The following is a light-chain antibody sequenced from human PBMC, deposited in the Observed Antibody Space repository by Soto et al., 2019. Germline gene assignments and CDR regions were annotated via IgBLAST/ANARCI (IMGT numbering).Light chain of an antibody. Sequence: DIALTQSTTFLSASVGDRVPITCRASQGISSYLAWYQQIPGIAPKLLIYGTFTLQSGVPSRFSGSGSGTEFTLTISSLQPEDFAPYYCPQLNSYPFTFGPGTKAAIK. CDR1: QGISSY. V-gene: IGKV1-9*01. CDR2: GTF. CDR3: PQLNSYPFT. J-gene: IGKJ3*01.